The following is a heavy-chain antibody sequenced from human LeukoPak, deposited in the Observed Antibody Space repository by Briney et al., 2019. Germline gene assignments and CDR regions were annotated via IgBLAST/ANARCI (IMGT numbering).Heavy chain of an antibody. J-gene: IGHJ4*02. D-gene: IGHD3-10*01. CDR2: ISWNSGSI. CDR1: GFTFDDYA. Sequence: GRSLRLSCAASGFTFDDYAMHWVRQAPGKGLEWVSGISWNSGSIGYADSVKGRFTISRDNAKNSLYLQMNSLRAEDTALYYCATTSGYGPDYWGQGTLVTVSS. V-gene: IGHV3-9*01. CDR3: ATTSGYGPDY.